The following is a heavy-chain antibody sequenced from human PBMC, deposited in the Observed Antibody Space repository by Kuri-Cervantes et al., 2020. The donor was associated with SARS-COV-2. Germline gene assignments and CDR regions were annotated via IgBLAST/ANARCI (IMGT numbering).Heavy chain of an antibody. CDR1: GFTFSSYG. V-gene: IGHV3-30*18. D-gene: IGHD2-2*01. CDR3: ANLVGDVVVPAAKETRYYGMDV. J-gene: IGHJ6*02. CDR2: ISYGGSNK. Sequence: GESLKIPCVASGFTFSSYGMHWVRQAPGKGLEWVAVISYGGSNKYYADSVKGRFTISRDNSKNTLYLQMNSLRAEDTAVYYCANLVGDVVVPAAKETRYYGMDVGGQGTTVTVSS.